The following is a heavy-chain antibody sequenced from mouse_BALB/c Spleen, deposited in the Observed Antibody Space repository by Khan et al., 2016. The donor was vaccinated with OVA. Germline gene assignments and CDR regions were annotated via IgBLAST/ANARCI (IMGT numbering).Heavy chain of an antibody. CDR1: GYIFTNYV. Sequence: VQLQQPGPELVKPGASVKMSCKPSGYIFTNYVLHWAKQKPGQGLEWIGYINPYNGGTKYNEKFKGKATLASDKSSITAYMELSSLTSEDSAVYYCARGNWQSYYFDYWGQGTTLTLSS. D-gene: IGHD4-1*01. CDR3: ARGNWQSYYFDY. V-gene: IGHV1S136*01. J-gene: IGHJ2*01. CDR2: INPYNGGT.